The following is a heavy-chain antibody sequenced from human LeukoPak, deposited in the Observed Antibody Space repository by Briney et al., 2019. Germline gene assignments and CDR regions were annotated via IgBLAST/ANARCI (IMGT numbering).Heavy chain of an antibody. CDR1: GDSVSNNSAA. CDR2: TYYRSKWYN. Sequence: SQTLSLTCAISGDSVSNNSAAWNWLRQSPSRGLEWLGRTYYRSKWYNDYAVSVKSRITINPDTSKNQFSLQLNSVTPEDTAVYYCARSRRGSYSVAFDIWGQGTMVTVSS. CDR3: ARSRRGSYSVAFDI. D-gene: IGHD1-26*01. V-gene: IGHV6-1*01. J-gene: IGHJ3*02.